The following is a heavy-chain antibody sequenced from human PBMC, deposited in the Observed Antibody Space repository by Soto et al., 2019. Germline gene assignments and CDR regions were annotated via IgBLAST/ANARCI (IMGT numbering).Heavy chain of an antibody. CDR2: INPNSGGT. J-gene: IGHJ6*02. V-gene: IGHV1-2*04. Sequence: GASVKVSCKASGYTFTGYYMHWVRQAPGQGLEWMGWINPNSGGTNYAQKFQGWVTMARDTSISTAYMELSRLRSDDTAVYYCARESRGLPQKDYYYYGMDVWGQGTTVTVSS. CDR3: ARESRGLPQKDYYYYGMDV. D-gene: IGHD4-17*01. CDR1: GYTFTGYY.